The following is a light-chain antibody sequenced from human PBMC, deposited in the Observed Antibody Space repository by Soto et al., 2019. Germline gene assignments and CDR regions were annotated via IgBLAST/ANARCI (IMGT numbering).Light chain of an antibody. Sequence: EIVMTQSPATLSVSPGGRATLSCRASQSIKSNLAWYQQKPGQAPRLLIYGASTRATGFPARFSGSGSGTEFTLTISSLQSEDFAVYYCQQYNNWPPWTFGQGTKV. CDR2: GAS. V-gene: IGKV3-15*01. CDR1: QSIKSN. CDR3: QQYNNWPPWT. J-gene: IGKJ1*01.